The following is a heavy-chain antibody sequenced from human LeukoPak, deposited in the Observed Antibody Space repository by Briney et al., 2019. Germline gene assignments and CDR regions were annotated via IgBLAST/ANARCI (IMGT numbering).Heavy chain of an antibody. J-gene: IGHJ4*02. D-gene: IGHD3-16*02. CDR2: IKQDGSEK. V-gene: IGHV3-7*01. CDR1: GFTFSSYW. Sequence: GGSLRLSCAASGFTFSSYWMSWVRQAPGKGLEWVANIKQDGSEKHYVDSVKGRFTISRDNAKNSLYLQMNSLRAEDTAVYYCARDMITFGGVIVPFDYWGQGTLVTVSS. CDR3: ARDMITFGGVIVPFDY.